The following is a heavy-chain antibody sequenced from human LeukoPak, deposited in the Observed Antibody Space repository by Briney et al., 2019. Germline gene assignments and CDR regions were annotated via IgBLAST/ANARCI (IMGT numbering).Heavy chain of an antibody. CDR2: IFPGDSDT. CDR3: ARRTGYYFDS. CDR1: GYSFTSYW. V-gene: IGHV5-51*01. J-gene: IGHJ4*02. Sequence: GESLKISCKGSGYSFTSYWIGWVRQMPGKGLEWMGIIFPGDSDTRYSPSFQGQVTFSADKSISTAYLHWNSLKASDSAVYYCARRTGYYFDSWGQGTLVTVSS.